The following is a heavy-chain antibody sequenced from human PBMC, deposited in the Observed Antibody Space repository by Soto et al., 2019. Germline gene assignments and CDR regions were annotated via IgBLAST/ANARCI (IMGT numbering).Heavy chain of an antibody. V-gene: IGHV3-30-3*01. CDR3: AREILDYYDSSGYEDLIDY. Sequence: QVQLVESGGGVVQPGRSLRLSCAASGFTFNNYAMHWVRQAPGKGLEWVAVISYDGSNKYYADSVKGRFTISRDNSKNTLYLQMNSLRAEDTAVYYCAREILDYYDSSGYEDLIDYWGQGTLVTVSS. CDR1: GFTFNNYA. CDR2: ISYDGSNK. J-gene: IGHJ4*02. D-gene: IGHD3-22*01.